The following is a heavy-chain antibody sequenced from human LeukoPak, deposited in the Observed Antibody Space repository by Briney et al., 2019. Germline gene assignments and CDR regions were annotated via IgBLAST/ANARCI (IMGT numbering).Heavy chain of an antibody. Sequence: ASVKVSCKASGYTFTGVYIHWGRQAPGQGLEWMGWINPKSGGTNSAQKFQGRVTMTRDTSISPAYMELSSLPPDDTAVYYCTTDPIDYIGGIDHWGQGTLGTVSS. J-gene: IGHJ4*02. D-gene: IGHD4-11*01. CDR1: GYTFTGVY. CDR3: TTDPIDYIGGIDH. CDR2: INPKSGGT. V-gene: IGHV1-2*02.